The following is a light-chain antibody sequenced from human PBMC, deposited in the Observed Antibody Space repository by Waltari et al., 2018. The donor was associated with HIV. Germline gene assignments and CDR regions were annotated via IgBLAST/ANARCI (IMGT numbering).Light chain of an antibody. J-gene: IGLJ1*01. CDR3: CSYAGGNTYV. V-gene: IGLV2-23*02. Sequence: QSALTRPASVSGSPGQSLTISCTDVGSYNLVSWYQQHPGKAPKLLIYGVSERPSGISNRFSGSKSGNTASLTISGLQAEDEADYYCCSYAGGNTYVFDTGTKVTVL. CDR1: VGSYNL. CDR2: GVS.